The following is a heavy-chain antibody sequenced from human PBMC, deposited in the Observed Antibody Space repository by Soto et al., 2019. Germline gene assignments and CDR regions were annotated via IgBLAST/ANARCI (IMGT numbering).Heavy chain of an antibody. CDR3: ARGPSGYCSSTSCYSYFQH. CDR1: GYTFTSYA. J-gene: IGHJ1*01. D-gene: IGHD2-2*01. V-gene: IGHV1-3*01. CDR2: INAGNGNT. Sequence: ASVKVSCKASGYTFTSYAMHWVRQAPGQRLEWMGWINAGNGNTKYSQKFQGRVTITRDTSASTAYMELSSLRSEDTAVYYCARGPSGYCSSTSCYSYFQHWGQGTLVTVSS.